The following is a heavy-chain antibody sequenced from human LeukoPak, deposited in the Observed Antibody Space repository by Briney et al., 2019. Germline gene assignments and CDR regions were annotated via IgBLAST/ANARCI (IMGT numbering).Heavy chain of an antibody. V-gene: IGHV3-30*19. CDR1: GFTFSSYG. J-gene: IGHJ4*02. CDR3: ARDGEQWLVKPQGDFDY. CDR2: ISYDGSNK. Sequence: GGSLRLSCAASGFTFSSYGMHWVRQAPGKGLEWVAVISYDGSNKYYADSVKGRFTISRDNSKNTLYLQMNSLRAEDTAVYYCARDGEQWLVKPQGDFDYWGQGTLVTVSS. D-gene: IGHD6-19*01.